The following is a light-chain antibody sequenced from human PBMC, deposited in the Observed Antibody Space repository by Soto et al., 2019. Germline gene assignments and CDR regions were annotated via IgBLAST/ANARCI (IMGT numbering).Light chain of an antibody. CDR2: DSS. Sequence: EVVLTQFPATLSLSPGDGATLSCRASQSVSSYLAWYQQKRGQAPGLLIYDSSNRATGIPARFSGSGSGTDFSLIISSLEPEDFAVYYCQHYGNTPPSVTFGPGTKVDIK. V-gene: IGKV3-11*01. CDR1: QSVSSY. CDR3: QHYGNTPPSVT. J-gene: IGKJ3*01.